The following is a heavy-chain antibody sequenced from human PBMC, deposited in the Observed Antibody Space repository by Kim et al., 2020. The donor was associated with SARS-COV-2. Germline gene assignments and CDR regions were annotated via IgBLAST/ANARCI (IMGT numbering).Heavy chain of an antibody. CDR1: GFTFSNYA. V-gene: IGHV3-23*01. CDR2: TSGSGGST. Sequence: GGSLRLSCAASGFTFSNYAMSWVRQAPGKGLEWVSITSGSGGSTYYADSVRGRFTISRDNSKNTLYLEMNRLRVEDTAVYYCAKDLRCSSTSCSGYFQHWGQGTLVTVSS. J-gene: IGHJ1*01. CDR3: AKDLRCSSTSCSGYFQH. D-gene: IGHD2-2*01.